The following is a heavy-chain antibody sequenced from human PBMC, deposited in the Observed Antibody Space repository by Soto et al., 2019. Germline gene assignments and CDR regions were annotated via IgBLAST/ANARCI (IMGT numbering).Heavy chain of an antibody. CDR3: ARHHWNDYLGLYVMDF. Sequence: GESLKISCKGSGYSFTSYWISWVRQMPGKGLEWMGRIDPSDSYTNYSPSFQGHVTISADKSISTAYLQWSSLKASDTAMYYCARHHWNDYLGLYVMDFWGQGSTVTVSS. J-gene: IGHJ6*02. CDR1: GYSFTSYW. D-gene: IGHD1-1*01. V-gene: IGHV5-10-1*01. CDR2: IDPSDSYT.